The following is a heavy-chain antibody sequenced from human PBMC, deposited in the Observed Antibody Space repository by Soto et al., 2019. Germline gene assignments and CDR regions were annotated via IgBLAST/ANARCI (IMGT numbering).Heavy chain of an antibody. V-gene: IGHV3-23*01. J-gene: IGHJ6*02. CDR3: AKAHELGYCSSTSCYLSLYYGMDV. CDR1: GFTFSSYA. Sequence: PGVSLRLSCAASGFTFSSYAMSWVRQAPGKGLEWVSAISGSGGSTYYADSVKGRFTISRDNSKNTLYLQMNSLKAEDTAVYYCAKAHELGYCSSTSCYLSLYYGMDVWGQGTTVTVSS. CDR2: ISGSGGST. D-gene: IGHD2-2*01.